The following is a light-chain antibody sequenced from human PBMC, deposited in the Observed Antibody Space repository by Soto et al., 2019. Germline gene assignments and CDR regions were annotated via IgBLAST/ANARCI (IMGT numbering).Light chain of an antibody. J-gene: IGLJ1*01. Sequence: QSALTQPASVSGSPGQSITLCCTGTSSDVGGYDYVSWYQHHPGRAPKLMIYDVSNRPSGISDRFSGSKSGNTASLTISGVQAEDEADYYCGSYTSSSTYVFGTGTKLTVL. V-gene: IGLV2-14*03. CDR3: GSYTSSSTYV. CDR2: DVS. CDR1: SSDVGGYDY.